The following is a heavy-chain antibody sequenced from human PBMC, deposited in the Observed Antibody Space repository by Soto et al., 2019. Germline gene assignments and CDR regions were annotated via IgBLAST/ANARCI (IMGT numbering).Heavy chain of an antibody. D-gene: IGHD3-3*01. CDR2: ISWNSGSI. V-gene: IGHV3-9*01. Sequence: PVGSLRLSCAASGFTFDDYAMHWVRQAPGKGLEWVSGISWNSGSIGYADSVKGRFTISRDNAKNSLYLQMNSLRAEDTALYYCAKDIGRYDFWSGHIYYYYGMDVWGQGTTVTVSS. J-gene: IGHJ6*02. CDR1: GFTFDDYA. CDR3: AKDIGRYDFWSGHIYYYYGMDV.